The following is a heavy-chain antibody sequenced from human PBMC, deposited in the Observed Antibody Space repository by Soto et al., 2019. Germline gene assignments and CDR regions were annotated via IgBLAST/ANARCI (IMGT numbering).Heavy chain of an antibody. Sequence: GASVKVSCKASGGTFSTSSFVWVRQGPGQGLEWMGGIIPIFTRTNFAQKFQGRVTFSADESTRTTYMELRSLTSEDTAIYYCARDVVRSTAGDSWGQGTLVTV. D-gene: IGHD2-15*01. CDR2: IIPIFTRT. CDR3: ARDVVRSTAGDS. CDR1: GGTFSTSS. V-gene: IGHV1-69*13. J-gene: IGHJ4*02.